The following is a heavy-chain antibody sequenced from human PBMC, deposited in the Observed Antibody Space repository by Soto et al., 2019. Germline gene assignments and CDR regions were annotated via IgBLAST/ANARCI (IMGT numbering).Heavy chain of an antibody. J-gene: IGHJ3*02. CDR3: ARQYCGADCNTHDPIDM. CDR1: GYIFTNYG. Sequence: QIQLLQSGGDVKKPGASVKVSCKASGYIFTNYGVSWVRQAPGQGLEWMGWISGNNGKKNYAQEFQGRVTMNTDTSTSTAYMELSSLRSDDTAVYFCARQYCGADCNTHDPIDMWGQGTIVTVSS. V-gene: IGHV1-18*01. CDR2: ISGNNGKK. D-gene: IGHD2-21*02.